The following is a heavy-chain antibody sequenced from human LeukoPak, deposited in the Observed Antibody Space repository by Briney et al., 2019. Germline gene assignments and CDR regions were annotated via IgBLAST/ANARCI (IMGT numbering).Heavy chain of an antibody. D-gene: IGHD3-16*01. J-gene: IGHJ4*02. CDR3: GRAFPPLRTSSAGDL. V-gene: IGHV3-11*06. Sequence: GGSLRLSCSASGFTFSDYDMSWIRQAPGKGLEWILAINGRSSHTYHGDSVKGRFSISTDNAKNLLYLQMNGLGAEDTAVYYCGRAFPPLRTSSAGDLWGQGTLVTVSS. CDR1: GFTFSDYD. CDR2: INGRSSHT.